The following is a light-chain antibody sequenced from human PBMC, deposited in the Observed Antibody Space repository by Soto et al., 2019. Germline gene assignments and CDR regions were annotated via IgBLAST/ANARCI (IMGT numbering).Light chain of an antibody. J-gene: IGKJ1*01. CDR3: QQYNTWPRT. CDR2: GAS. CDR1: QGVSSN. V-gene: IGKV3-15*01. Sequence: ETVMTQTPATQSVSPGEGATLSCRASQGVSSNLAWYQQKPGQAPRLLIYGASTRATGIPARFSGSGSGTEFTLTISSLQSADFAFYYCQQYNTWPRTFGQGTKVEIK.